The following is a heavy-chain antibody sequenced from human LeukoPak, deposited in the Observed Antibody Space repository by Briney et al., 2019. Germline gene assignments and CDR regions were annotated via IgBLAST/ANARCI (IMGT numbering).Heavy chain of an antibody. CDR3: VRDVGSGSDY. Sequence: GGSLRLSCAASGFTVSSKYMSWVRQAPGKGLEWVSVIYSGGSAYYADSVKGRFTISRDDSKSTLYLQMNSLRAEDTAVYYCVRDVGSGSDYWGQGTLVTVSS. CDR2: IYSGGSA. CDR1: GFTVSSKY. D-gene: IGHD6-19*01. V-gene: IGHV3-53*01. J-gene: IGHJ4*02.